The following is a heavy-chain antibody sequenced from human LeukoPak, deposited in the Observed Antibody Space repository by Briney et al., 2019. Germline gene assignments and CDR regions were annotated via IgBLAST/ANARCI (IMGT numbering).Heavy chain of an antibody. Sequence: GGSLRLSCAASGFTFSNYAMSWVRQAPGKGLEWVSAISGSGGSTYYADSVKGRFTISRDNSKNTLYLQMNSPRAEDTAVYYCAKASYYDSSGYLRGYFDYWGQGTLVTVSS. D-gene: IGHD3-22*01. CDR3: AKASYYDSSGYLRGYFDY. CDR1: GFTFSNYA. J-gene: IGHJ4*02. V-gene: IGHV3-23*01. CDR2: ISGSGGST.